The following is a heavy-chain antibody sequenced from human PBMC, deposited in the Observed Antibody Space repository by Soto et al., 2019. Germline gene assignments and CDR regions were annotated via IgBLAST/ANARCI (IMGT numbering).Heavy chain of an antibody. D-gene: IGHD6-13*01. CDR3: ARDRIAAAGTDYYYYGMDG. CDR1: GDSVSSNSAA. Sequence: SQTLSLTCAISGDSVSSNSAAWNWLRQSPSRGLEWLGRTYYRSKWYNDYAVSVKSRIPINPDTSKNQFYLQLNSVTPEDTAVYYCARDRIAAAGTDYYYYGMDGWGQGTTVTVSS. J-gene: IGHJ6*02. V-gene: IGHV6-1*01. CDR2: TYYRSKWYN.